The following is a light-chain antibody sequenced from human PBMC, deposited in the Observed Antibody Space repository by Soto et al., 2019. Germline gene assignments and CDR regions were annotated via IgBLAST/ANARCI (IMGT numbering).Light chain of an antibody. CDR3: CSYAGSYTVDV. Sequence: QSVLTQPRSVSGSPGQSVTISCTGTSSDVGGYNYVSWYQQHPGKAPKLMIYDVSKRLSGVPDRFSGSKSGNTASLTISGLQAEDEADYYCCSYAGSYTVDVFGTGTKLTVL. CDR2: DVS. CDR1: SSDVGGYNY. V-gene: IGLV2-11*01. J-gene: IGLJ1*01.